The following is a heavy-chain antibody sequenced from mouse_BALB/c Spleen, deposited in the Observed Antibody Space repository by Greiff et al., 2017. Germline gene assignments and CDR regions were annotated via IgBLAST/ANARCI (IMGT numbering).Heavy chain of an antibody. J-gene: IGHJ3*01. CDR2: ISSGGGST. CDR3: ARHESGYYSWFAY. CDR1: GFAFSSYD. D-gene: IGHD2-3*01. V-gene: IGHV5-12-1*01. Sequence: EVMLVESGGGLVKPGGSLKLSCAASGFAFSSYDMSWVRQTPEKRLEWVAYISSGGGSTYYPDTVTGRFTISRDNAKNTLYLQMSSLKSEDTAMYYCARHESGYYSWFAYWGQGTLVTVSA.